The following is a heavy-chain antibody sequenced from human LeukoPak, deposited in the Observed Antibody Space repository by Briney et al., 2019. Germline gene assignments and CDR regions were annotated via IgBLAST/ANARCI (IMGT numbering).Heavy chain of an antibody. D-gene: IGHD6-13*01. V-gene: IGHV3-23*01. Sequence: GGSLRLSCAASGFTFSNYGMSWVRQAPGKGLEWVSAISGSGGRTYYADSVKGRFAISRDNSKSTLYLQMNSLRAEDTAVYYCAKVEAAAGLDYWGQGTLVTVSS. CDR3: AKVEAAAGLDY. CDR2: ISGSGGRT. CDR1: GFTFSNYG. J-gene: IGHJ4*02.